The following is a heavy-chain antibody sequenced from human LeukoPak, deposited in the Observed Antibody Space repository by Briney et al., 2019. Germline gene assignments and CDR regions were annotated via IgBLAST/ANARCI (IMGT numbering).Heavy chain of an antibody. CDR2: IIPIFGTA. CDR3: AGERSGYFDY. Sequence: ASVKVSCKASGGTFSSYAISWVRQAPGQGLEWMGGIIPIFGTANYAQKFQGRVTVTTDESTSTAYMELSSLRSEDTAVYYCAGERSGYFDYWGQGTLVTVSS. CDR1: GGTFSSYA. V-gene: IGHV1-69*05. J-gene: IGHJ4*02. D-gene: IGHD3-3*01.